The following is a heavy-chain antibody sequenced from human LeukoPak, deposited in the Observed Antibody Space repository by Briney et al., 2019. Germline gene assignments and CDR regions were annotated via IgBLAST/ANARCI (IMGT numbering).Heavy chain of an antibody. V-gene: IGHV4-39*07. J-gene: IGHJ4*02. Sequence: PSETLSLTCTVSGGSISSSSYYWGWIRQPPGKGLEWIGSIYHSGSTYYNPSLKSRVTISVDTSKNQFSLRLSSVTAADTAVYYCARGPGSFFASGFFDYWGQGTLVTVSS. CDR2: IYHSGST. CDR3: ARGPGSFFASGFFDY. D-gene: IGHD6-19*01. CDR1: GGSISSSSYY.